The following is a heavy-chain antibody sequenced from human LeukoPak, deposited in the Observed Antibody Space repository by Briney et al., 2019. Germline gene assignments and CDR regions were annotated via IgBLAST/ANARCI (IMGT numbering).Heavy chain of an antibody. CDR3: ARDKGRAYSYGYVDY. CDR1: VYTFTTFG. V-gene: IGHV1-18*01. Sequence: GASVKVSCKTSVYTFTTFGINWVRQAPGQGLEWMGWISPYNGNTNYAQKLQGRVTMTTDTSTNTAYMELRSLRSDDTAVYYCARDKGRAYSYGYVDYWGQGTLVTVS. D-gene: IGHD5-18*01. CDR2: ISPYNGNT. J-gene: IGHJ4*02.